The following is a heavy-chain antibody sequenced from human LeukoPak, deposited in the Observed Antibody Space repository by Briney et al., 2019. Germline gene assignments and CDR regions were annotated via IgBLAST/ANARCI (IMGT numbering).Heavy chain of an antibody. V-gene: IGHV3-9*01. CDR3: AKVYATLSYGMDV. Sequence: GGSLRLSCAAPGFTFDAYAMHWVRQAPGRGLEWVSGISSKTGITGYADSVRGRFTISRDDAKNFLYLQMDSLRVEDTALYYCAKVYATLSYGMDVWGQGTTVTVSS. D-gene: IGHD3-10*01. CDR2: ISSKTGIT. J-gene: IGHJ6*02. CDR1: GFTFDAYA.